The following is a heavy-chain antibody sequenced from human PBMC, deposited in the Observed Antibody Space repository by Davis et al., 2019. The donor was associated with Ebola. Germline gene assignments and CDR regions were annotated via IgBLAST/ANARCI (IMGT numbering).Heavy chain of an antibody. D-gene: IGHD1-14*01. Sequence: PSETLSLTCIVSGGYTRGSNYYLGWIRQPPGKGLEWICIIYYSGITHYNPSLKSRGTMSVDTSRNHFSLKLSSVTAADSAVYYCAKNRTSGIFDLWGQGTMVTVS. J-gene: IGHJ3*01. CDR2: IYYSGIT. CDR1: GGYTRGSNYY. CDR3: AKNRTSGIFDL. V-gene: IGHV4-39*02.